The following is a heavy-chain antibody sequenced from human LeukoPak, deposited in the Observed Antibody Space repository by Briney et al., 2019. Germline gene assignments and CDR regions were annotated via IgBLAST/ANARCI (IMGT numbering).Heavy chain of an antibody. CDR2: IYSSGSS. Sequence: PSETLSLTCTVSGGSISSSSYYWGWIRQPPGKGLEWIGYIYSSGSSYYNPSLKSRLVISADTSKNQFFLNMTSVTAADTAVYYCAREVGQGHFDPWGQGTLVIVSS. J-gene: IGHJ5*02. CDR3: AREVGQGHFDP. V-gene: IGHV4-31*03. CDR1: GGSISSSSYY.